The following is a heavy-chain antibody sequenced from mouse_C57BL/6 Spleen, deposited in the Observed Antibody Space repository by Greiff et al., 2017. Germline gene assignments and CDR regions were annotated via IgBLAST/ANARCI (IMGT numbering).Heavy chain of an antibody. J-gene: IGHJ2*01. CDR3: ARDDGAHSSQYYFDY. D-gene: IGHD2-3*01. CDR2: IWRGGST. CDR1: GFSLTSYS. Sequence: VQLQQSGPGLVQPSQSLSITCTVSGFSLTSYSVHWVRQSPGKGLEWLGVIWRGGSTNSNAAFISRLSISKDNSKSQVFFKMHSLQADDTAIYYCARDDGAHSSQYYFDYWGQGTTLTVSS. V-gene: IGHV2-2*01.